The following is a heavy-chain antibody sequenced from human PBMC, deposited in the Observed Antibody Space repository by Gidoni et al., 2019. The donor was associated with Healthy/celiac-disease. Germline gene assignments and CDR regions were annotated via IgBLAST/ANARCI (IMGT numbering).Heavy chain of an antibody. Sequence: QVQLVESGGGVVQPGRSLRLSCAASGFTFSSYGMHWVRQAPGKGLEWVAVISYDGSNKYYADSVKGRFTISRDNSKNTLYLQMNSLRAEDTAVYYCAKQLLQGSGFDYWGQGTLVTVSS. V-gene: IGHV3-30*18. CDR3: AKQLLQGSGFDY. CDR1: GFTFSSYG. J-gene: IGHJ4*02. D-gene: IGHD2-2*01. CDR2: ISYDGSNK.